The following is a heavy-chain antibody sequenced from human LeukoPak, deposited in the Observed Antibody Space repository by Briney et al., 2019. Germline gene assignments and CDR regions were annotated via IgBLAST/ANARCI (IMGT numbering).Heavy chain of an antibody. CDR1: GGSISNDDNY. V-gene: IGHV4-30-4*01. CDR2: IYYSGGT. CDR3: ARLAVGDWFDY. Sequence: SETLSLTCTVSGGSISNDDNYWTWIRQPPGKGLEWIGFIYYSGGTKYNPSLTSRVTMSVDTSKNQFSLKLRSVTAADTAVYYCARLAVGDWFDYWGQGTLVTVSS. J-gene: IGHJ4*02. D-gene: IGHD3-10*01.